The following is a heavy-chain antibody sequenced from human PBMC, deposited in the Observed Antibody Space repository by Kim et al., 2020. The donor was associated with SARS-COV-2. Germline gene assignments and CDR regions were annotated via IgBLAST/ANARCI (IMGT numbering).Heavy chain of an antibody. CDR3: ARGWGIAAVDY. Sequence: TNYNPSLTRRGTISVDTSKNQFSLKLSSGTAADTAVYYCARGWGIAAVDYWGQGTLVTVSS. J-gene: IGHJ4*02. CDR2: T. V-gene: IGHV4-59*09. D-gene: IGHD6-13*01.